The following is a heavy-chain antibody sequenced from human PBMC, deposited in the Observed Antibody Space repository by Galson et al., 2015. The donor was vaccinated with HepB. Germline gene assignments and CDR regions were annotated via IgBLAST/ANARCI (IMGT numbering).Heavy chain of an antibody. V-gene: IGHV3-49*03. Sequence: SLRLSCAASGFTFGDYAMSWFRQAPGKGLEWVGFIRSKAYGGTTEYAASVKGRFTISRDDSKSIAYLQMNSLKTEDTAVYYCTVYSIRYYYYYGMTSGARGPRSPSP. J-gene: IGHJ6*02. CDR2: IRSKAYGGTT. CDR3: TVYSIRYYYYYGMTS. CDR1: GFTFGDYA. D-gene: IGHD6-13*01.